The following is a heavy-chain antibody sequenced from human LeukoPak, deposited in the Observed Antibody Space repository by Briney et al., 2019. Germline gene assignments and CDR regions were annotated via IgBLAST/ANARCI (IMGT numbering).Heavy chain of an antibody. CDR3: AREWYCSSTSCYMSDAFDI. CDR2: ISYDGSNK. Sequence: GGSLRLSCAASGFTFSSYAMHWVRQAPGKGLEWVAVISYDGSNKYYADSVKGRFTISRDNSKNTLYLQMNSLRAEDTAVYYCAREWYCSSTSCYMSDAFDIWGQGTMVTVSS. V-gene: IGHV3-30-3*01. CDR1: GFTFSSYA. D-gene: IGHD2-2*02. J-gene: IGHJ3*02.